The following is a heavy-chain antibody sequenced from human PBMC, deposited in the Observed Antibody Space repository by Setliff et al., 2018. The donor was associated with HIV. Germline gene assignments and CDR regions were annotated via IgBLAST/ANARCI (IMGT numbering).Heavy chain of an antibody. J-gene: IGHJ4*02. D-gene: IGHD6-13*01. Sequence: SETLSLTCTVSGGSISTYHWSWIRQPPGKGLEWIGQINYGGNTHYNPSLKSRVTMSVDTSNNQVSLKLTSASAADTAVYYCARRYSSSWYLDYWGRGTLVTVSS. CDR2: INYGGNT. V-gene: IGHV4-59*08. CDR3: ARRYSSSWYLDY. CDR1: GGSISTYH.